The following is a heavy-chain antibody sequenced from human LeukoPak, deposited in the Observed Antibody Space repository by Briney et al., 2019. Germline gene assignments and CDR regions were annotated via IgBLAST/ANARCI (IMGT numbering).Heavy chain of an antibody. Sequence: GGSLRLSCAGSGFTFGGYGMHWFRQTPGKGLEWVAVIAYDGSRAFYADSAKGRFTISRDNSKNTMPVQMDDMRAEDTAVYYCTRYNNDHFDYWGQGTLVTVSS. CDR2: IAYDGSRA. D-gene: IGHD1-14*01. CDR3: TRYNNDHFDY. CDR1: GFTFGGYG. J-gene: IGHJ4*02. V-gene: IGHV3-33*01.